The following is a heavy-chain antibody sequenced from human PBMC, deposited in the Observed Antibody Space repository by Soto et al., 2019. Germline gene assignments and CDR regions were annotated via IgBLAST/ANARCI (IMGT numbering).Heavy chain of an antibody. CDR1: GYSFTSYW. CDR2: IYPGDSDT. V-gene: IGHV5-51*01. Sequence: GASLKISCKGSGYSFTSYWISWVRQMPGKGLEWMGIIYPGDSDTRYSPSFQGQVTISADKSISTAFLHWSSLQASDTAMYYCTRGWLAQYYFDYWGQGTLVTVSS. D-gene: IGHD6-19*01. J-gene: IGHJ4*02. CDR3: TRGWLAQYYFDY.